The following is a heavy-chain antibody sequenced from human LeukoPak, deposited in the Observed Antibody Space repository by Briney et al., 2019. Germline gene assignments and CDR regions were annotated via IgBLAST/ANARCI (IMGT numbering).Heavy chain of an antibody. CDR2: ISYGSNK. D-gene: IGHD6-13*01. J-gene: IGHJ4*02. Sequence: GGSLRLSCAASGFAFSSYAMSWVRQAPGKGLEWVAVISYGSNKYYGDSVKGRFTISRDNSKNTLYLQMNSLRAEDTAVYYCAKDALAAAAYYFDYWGQGTLVTVSS. V-gene: IGHV3-30*18. CDR3: AKDALAAAAYYFDY. CDR1: GFAFSSYA.